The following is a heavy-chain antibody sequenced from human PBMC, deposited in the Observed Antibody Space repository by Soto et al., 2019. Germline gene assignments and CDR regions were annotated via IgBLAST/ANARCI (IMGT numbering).Heavy chain of an antibody. Sequence: QSGGSLRLSCASSGFTFSSYAMSWVRQAPGKGLEWVSAISGSGGSTYYADSVKGRFTISRDNSKNTLYLQMNSLRAEDTAVYYCAKDRNPGYDFWSGWRNHYYGMDVWGQGTTVTVSS. D-gene: IGHD3-3*01. V-gene: IGHV3-23*01. J-gene: IGHJ6*02. CDR2: ISGSGGST. CDR3: AKDRNPGYDFWSGWRNHYYGMDV. CDR1: GFTFSSYA.